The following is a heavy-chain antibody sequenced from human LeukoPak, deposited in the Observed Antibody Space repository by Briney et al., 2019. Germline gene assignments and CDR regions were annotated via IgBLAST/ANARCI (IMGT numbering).Heavy chain of an antibody. CDR2: IYWNDDK. D-gene: IGHD6-13*01. CDR1: GFSLSTRGVG. V-gene: IGHV2-5*01. J-gene: IGHJ4*02. Sequence: NASGPTLVNPTQTLTLTCTFSGFSLSTRGVGVGWIRQPPGKALEWLALIYWNDDKRYSPSLKSRLTITKDTSKNQVVLTMTNMDPVDTATYYCAHRPAAAGVILFDYWGQGTLVTVSS. CDR3: AHRPAAAGVILFDY.